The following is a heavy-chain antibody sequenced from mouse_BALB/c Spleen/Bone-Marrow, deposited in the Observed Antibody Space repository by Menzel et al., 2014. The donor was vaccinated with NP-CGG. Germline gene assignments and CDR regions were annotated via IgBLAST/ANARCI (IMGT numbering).Heavy chain of an antibody. J-gene: IGHJ1*01. CDR1: GFDFSRYW. V-gene: IGHV4-1*02. Sequence: EVQVVESGGGLVQPRGSLKLSCAASGFDFSRYWMSWVRQAPGKGLEWIGEINPDSSTINYTPSLKDKFIISRDNAKNTLHLQMSKVRSEDTALYYCARLNYYGNLFVWGAGTTVTVSS. CDR2: INPDSSTI. D-gene: IGHD1-1*01. CDR3: ARLNYYGNLFV.